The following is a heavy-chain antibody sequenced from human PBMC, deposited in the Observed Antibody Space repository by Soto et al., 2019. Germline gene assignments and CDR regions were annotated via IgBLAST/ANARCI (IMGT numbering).Heavy chain of an antibody. CDR2: ISSSSSTI. CDR3: ARSTSKSRRDYSIHDY. CDR1: GFTFSSYS. D-gene: IGHD4-4*01. J-gene: IGHJ4*02. Sequence: LRLSCAASGFTFSSYSMNWVRQAPGKGLEWVSYISSSSSTIYYADSVKGRFTISRDNAKNSLYLQMNSLRDEDTAVYYCARSTSKSRRDYSIHDYWGQGTLVTVSS. V-gene: IGHV3-48*02.